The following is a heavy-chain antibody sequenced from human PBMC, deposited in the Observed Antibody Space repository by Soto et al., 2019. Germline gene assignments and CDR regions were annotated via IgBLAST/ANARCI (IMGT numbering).Heavy chain of an antibody. J-gene: IGHJ3*02. V-gene: IGHV1-18*01. CDR3: ARDRVMITFGGVIGGIGDAFDI. CDR1: GYTLPSYG. CDR2: ISAYNGNT. Sequence: QVQLVQSGAEVQKPGASVKVSCKASGYTLPSYGISWVRQAPGQGIEWMGWISAYNGNTNYAQKLQGRVTMTTDTSTSTAYMELRSLRSADTAVYYCARDRVMITFGGVIGGIGDAFDIWGQGTMVTVSS. D-gene: IGHD3-16*02.